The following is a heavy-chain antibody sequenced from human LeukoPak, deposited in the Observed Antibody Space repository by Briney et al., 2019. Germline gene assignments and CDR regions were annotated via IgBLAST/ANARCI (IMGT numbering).Heavy chain of an antibody. V-gene: IGHV1-69*05. CDR2: IIPIFGTA. Sequence: ASVKVSCKASGGTFSSYAISWVRQAPGQGPEWMGGIIPIFGTANYAQKFQGRVTITTDESTSTAYMELSSLRSEDTAVYYCAGDSSGGEFDPWGQGTLVTVSS. CDR3: AGDSSGGEFDP. D-gene: IGHD4-23*01. J-gene: IGHJ5*02. CDR1: GGTFSSYA.